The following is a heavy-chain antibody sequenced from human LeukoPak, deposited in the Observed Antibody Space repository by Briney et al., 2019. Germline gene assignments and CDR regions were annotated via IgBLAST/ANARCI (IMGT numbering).Heavy chain of an antibody. Sequence: SETLSLTCTVSGGSISSSSYYWGWIRQPPGKGLEWIGSIYYSGSTYYNPSLKSRVTISVDTSKNQFSLKLSSVTAADTAVYYCARDIRNPGGDYWGQETLVTVSS. CDR1: GGSISSSSYY. J-gene: IGHJ4*02. V-gene: IGHV4-39*02. CDR3: ARDIRNPGGDY. D-gene: IGHD1-14*01. CDR2: IYYSGST.